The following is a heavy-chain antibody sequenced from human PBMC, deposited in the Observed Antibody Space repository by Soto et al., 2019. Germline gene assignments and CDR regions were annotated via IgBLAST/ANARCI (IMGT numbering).Heavy chain of an antibody. Sequence: QVQLVQSGAEVKKPGSSVKVSCKASGGTFSSYAISWVRQAPGQGLEWMGGIIPIFGTANYAQKFQGRVRITADESSGTAYVELSTLRSENRAVYYWPSRTIPHYTYGMDVWGQGPTVPVSS. CDR3: PSRTIPHYTYGMDV. CDR2: IIPIFGTA. CDR1: GGTFSSYA. D-gene: IGHD3-3*01. J-gene: IGHJ6*02. V-gene: IGHV1-69*01.